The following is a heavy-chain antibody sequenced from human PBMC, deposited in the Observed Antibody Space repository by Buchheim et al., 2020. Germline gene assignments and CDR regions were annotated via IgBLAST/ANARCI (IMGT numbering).Heavy chain of an antibody. CDR2: VSSRGTT. CDR3: ARDLRGYCTATNCPGWFDP. CDR1: GVSISSSTYY. V-gene: IGHV4-39*02. J-gene: IGHJ5*02. D-gene: IGHD2-8*02. Sequence: QLQMQESGPGLVKPSETLSLTCTVSGVSISSSTYYWGWIRQSPGKGLEWIGSVSSRGTTYSNPSLKSRVTISVDTSKNHFSLTLSSVTAADTAVYYCARDLRGYCTATNCPGWFDPWGQGTL.